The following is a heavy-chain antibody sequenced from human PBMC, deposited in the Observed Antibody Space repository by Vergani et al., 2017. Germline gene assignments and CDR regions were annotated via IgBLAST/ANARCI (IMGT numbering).Heavy chain of an antibody. Sequence: QVQLQQWGAGLLKPSETLSLTCAVYGGSFSGYYWSWIRQPPGKGLEWIGEINHSGSTNYNPSLKSRVTISVDTSKKQFSLKLSSVTAADTAVYYCAREVAARRYYYYYMDVWGKGTTVTVSS. V-gene: IGHV4-34*01. CDR3: AREVAARRYYYYYMDV. CDR2: INHSGST. J-gene: IGHJ6*03. CDR1: GGSFSGYY. D-gene: IGHD6-6*01.